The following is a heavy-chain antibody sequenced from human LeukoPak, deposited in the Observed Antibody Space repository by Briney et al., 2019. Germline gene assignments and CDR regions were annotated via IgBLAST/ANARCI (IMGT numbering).Heavy chain of an antibody. CDR3: ARELNGDYPFDY. J-gene: IGHJ4*02. D-gene: IGHD4-17*01. CDR1: GFTFSSHS. CDR2: ISSSTSTI. V-gene: IGHV3-48*01. Sequence: PGGTLTLTCAVSGFTFSSHSMNWVRQAPGKGLEWVSCISSSTSTIYYADSVKGRFTISRDNAKNSLYLQMNSLRAGDTVVYYCARELNGDYPFDYWGQGTLVTVSS.